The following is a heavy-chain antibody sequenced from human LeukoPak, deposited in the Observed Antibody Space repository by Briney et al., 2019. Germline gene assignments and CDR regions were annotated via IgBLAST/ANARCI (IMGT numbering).Heavy chain of an antibody. D-gene: IGHD3-10*01. J-gene: IGHJ4*02. CDR1: GFTFNTYG. CDR3: AKDGRLLWFGELYYFDY. V-gene: IGHV3-23*01. Sequence: GGSLRLSCAASGFTFNTYGMSWVRQAPGKGLEWVSTISGSGGTTSYADSVKGRFTISRDNSKNTLYLQMNSLRAEDTAVYYCAKDGRLLWFGELYYFDYWGQGTLVTVSS. CDR2: ISGSGGTT.